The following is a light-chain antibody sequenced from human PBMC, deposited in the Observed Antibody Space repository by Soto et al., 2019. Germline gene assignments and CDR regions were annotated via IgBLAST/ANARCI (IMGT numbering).Light chain of an antibody. CDR2: EVS. CDR3: SSYRSSGYLV. Sequence: QSALTQPASVSGSPGQSITISCTGTSSDVGGYNYVSWYQQHPGKAPKVMIYEVSNRPSGVPNRFSGSKSGNTASLTISGLQAEDEADYYCSSYRSSGYLVFGTGTKVTVL. CDR1: SSDVGGYNY. J-gene: IGLJ1*01. V-gene: IGLV2-14*01.